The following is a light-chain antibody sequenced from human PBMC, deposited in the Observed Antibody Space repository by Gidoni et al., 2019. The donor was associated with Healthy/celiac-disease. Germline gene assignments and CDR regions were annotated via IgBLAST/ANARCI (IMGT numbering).Light chain of an antibody. CDR3: QSADSSGTSWV. J-gene: IGLJ3*02. CDR2: KDS. Sequence: SYELTQPPSVSVSPGQTASITCSGDALPKQYAYWYQQKPGQAPVLVIYKDSERPSGIHERFSGSSSGTTVTLTISGVQAEDEADYYCQSADSSGTSWVFGGGTKLTVL. CDR1: ALPKQY. V-gene: IGLV3-25*03.